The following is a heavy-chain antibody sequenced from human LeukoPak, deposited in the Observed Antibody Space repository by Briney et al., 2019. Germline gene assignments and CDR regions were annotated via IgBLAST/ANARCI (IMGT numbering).Heavy chain of an antibody. D-gene: IGHD2-2*01. CDR2: INPNSGGT. V-gene: IGHV1-2*02. CDR1: GYTFTGYY. CDR3: ARVSLYCSSTSCYWSRYNWFDP. J-gene: IGHJ5*02. Sequence: ASVKVSCKASGYTFTGYYMLWVRQAPGQGLEWMGWINPNSGGTNYAQKFQGRVTMTRDTSISTASMELSRLRSDDTAVYYCARVSLYCSSTSCYWSRYNWFDPWGQGTLVTVSS.